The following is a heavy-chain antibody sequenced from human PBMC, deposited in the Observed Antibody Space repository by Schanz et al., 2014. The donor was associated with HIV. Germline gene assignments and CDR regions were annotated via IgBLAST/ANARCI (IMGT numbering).Heavy chain of an antibody. V-gene: IGHV1-2*02. CDR1: GYTFTGYY. CDR3: AREPNYSGFDS. J-gene: IGHJ5*01. CDR2: INPNSGGA. D-gene: IGHD5-12*01. Sequence: QVQLVQSGAEVKEPGASVKVSCKASGYTFTGYYLHWVRQAPGQGLEWMGWINPNSGGADSAQKFQGRVTMTRDTSISTAYLELSRLRSDDTAVYYCAREPNYSGFDSWGHGTLVTVSS.